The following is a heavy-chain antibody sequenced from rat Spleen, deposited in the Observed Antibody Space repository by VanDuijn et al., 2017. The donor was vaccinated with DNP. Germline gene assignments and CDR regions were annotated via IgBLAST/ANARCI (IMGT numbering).Heavy chain of an antibody. V-gene: IGHV3-3*01. CDR1: GYSITSCCR. J-gene: IGHJ1*01. D-gene: IGHD1-12*03. CDR3: ARGNDGYFPNWYFDL. CDR2: INSAGST. Sequence: EVQLQESGPGLVKPSQSLSLTCSVTGYSITSCCRWTWIRKFPGNKLEWMGYINSAGSTNYNPSLKSRISITRDTSKNQFFLQLNSVTTEDTATYYCARGNDGYFPNWYFDLWGPGTMVTVSS.